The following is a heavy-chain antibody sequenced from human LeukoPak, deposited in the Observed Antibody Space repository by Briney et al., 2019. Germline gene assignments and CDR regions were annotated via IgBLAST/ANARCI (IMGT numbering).Heavy chain of an antibody. J-gene: IGHJ3*02. Sequence: SQTLSLTCAVSGGSISSGGYSWSWIRQPPGKGLEWIGYIYDSGSTYYNPSLKSRITISVDTSENRFSLKLSSVTATDTAVYYCARDCSGGSCYGAFDIWGQGTMVTVSS. CDR2: IYDSGST. CDR1: GGSISSGGYS. CDR3: ARDCSGGSCYGAFDI. D-gene: IGHD2-15*01. V-gene: IGHV4-30-2*05.